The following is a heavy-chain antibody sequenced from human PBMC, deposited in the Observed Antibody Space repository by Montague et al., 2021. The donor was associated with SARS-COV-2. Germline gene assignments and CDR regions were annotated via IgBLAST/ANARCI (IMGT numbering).Heavy chain of an antibody. V-gene: IGHV4-38-2*02. CDR3: ARAPYYGPGKPYQFDY. CDR1: GYSISSNYY. J-gene: IGHJ4*02. Sequence: SETLSLTCTVSGYSISSNYYWGWIRQPPGKGLEWIGCSYHSGTTHYHPSLKSRVTISLDTSNNHFSLQVTSVTAADTAVYYCARAPYYGPGKPYQFDYWGRGTLVTVSS. CDR2: SYHSGTT. D-gene: IGHD3-10*01.